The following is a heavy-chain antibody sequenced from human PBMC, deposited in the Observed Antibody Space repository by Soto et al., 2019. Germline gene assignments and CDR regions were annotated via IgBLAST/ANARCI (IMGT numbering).Heavy chain of an antibody. CDR2: INGRDGAI. CDR1: GFSFSVYS. D-gene: IGHD3-10*01. V-gene: IGHV3-48*02. Sequence: LRLSCAASGFSFSVYSMNWVRQAPGKGLEWVSYINGRDGAINYVDSVKGRFTISIDIAKNSLYLQMNSLRDEDTAVYYCARQASGVGSSNFDYWGQGTLVTVSS. J-gene: IGHJ4*02. CDR3: ARQASGVGSSNFDY.